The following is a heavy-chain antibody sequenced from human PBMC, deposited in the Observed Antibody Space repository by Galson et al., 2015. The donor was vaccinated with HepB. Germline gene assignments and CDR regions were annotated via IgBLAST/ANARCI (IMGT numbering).Heavy chain of an antibody. CDR3: ARDLGSYGGNSRPAFDY. J-gene: IGHJ4*02. Sequence: SVKVSCKASGYTFTSYYMHWVRQAPGQGLEWMGIINPSGGSTSYAQKFQGRVTMTRDTSTSTVYMELSSLRSEDTAVYYCARDLGSYGGNSRPAFDYWGQGTLVTVSS. D-gene: IGHD4-23*01. V-gene: IGHV1-46*01. CDR2: INPSGGST. CDR1: GYTFTSYY.